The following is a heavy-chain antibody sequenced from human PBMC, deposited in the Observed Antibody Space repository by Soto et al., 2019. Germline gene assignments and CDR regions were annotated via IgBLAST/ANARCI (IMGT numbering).Heavy chain of an antibody. V-gene: IGHV4-59*01. CDR2: IYYSGTT. J-gene: IGHJ4*02. CDR1: GGSISGYY. Sequence: QVQLQESGPGLVRPSETLSLTCTVSGGSISGYYWSWIRQPPGKGLEWIGYIYYSGTTSYNPSLNSRVTMSLDTFKNQFSRKVNSVTAADTAVYYCARESYYGSGATVVAYWGQGTLVTVSS. D-gene: IGHD3-10*01. CDR3: ARESYYGSGATVVAY.